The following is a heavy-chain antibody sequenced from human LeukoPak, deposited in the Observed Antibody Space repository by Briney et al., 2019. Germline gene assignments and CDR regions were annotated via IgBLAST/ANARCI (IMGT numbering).Heavy chain of an antibody. CDR3: AGGLSDYRTDY. V-gene: IGHV3-7*01. Sequence: QAGGSLRLSCAASGFTFSSYWMSWVRQAPGKGLEWVANIKQDGSEKYYVDSVKGRFTISRDNAKNSLYLQMNSLRAEDTAVYYCAGGLSDYRTDYWGQGTPVTVSS. J-gene: IGHJ4*02. CDR1: GFTFSSYW. D-gene: IGHD4-11*01. CDR2: IKQDGSEK.